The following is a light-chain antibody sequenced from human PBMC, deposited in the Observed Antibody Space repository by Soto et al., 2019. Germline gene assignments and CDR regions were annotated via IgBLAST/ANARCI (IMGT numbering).Light chain of an antibody. J-gene: IGKJ5*01. Sequence: EFVLTQSPGTLSLSPGERATLSCRASQSLANSFIAWCQQKPGQAPRLLIYDTSSRASGIPDRFSGSGSGTDSTLTISRLETEDFAVFYCQQYGTSEIIFGQGTRLEIK. CDR3: QQYGTSEII. V-gene: IGKV3-20*01. CDR2: DTS. CDR1: QSLANSF.